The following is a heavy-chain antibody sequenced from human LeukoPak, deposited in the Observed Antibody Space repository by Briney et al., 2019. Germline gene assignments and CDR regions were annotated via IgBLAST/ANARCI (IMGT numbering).Heavy chain of an antibody. Sequence: SGTLSLTCTVSGGSISSSSYYWGWIRQPPGKGLEWIGSIYYRGSTYYNPSLKSRVTISVDTSKNQFSLKLSSVTAADTAVYYCARLGTTVTTDYWGQGTLVTVSS. V-gene: IGHV4-39*01. CDR2: IYYRGST. D-gene: IGHD4-17*01. CDR1: GGSISSSSYY. J-gene: IGHJ4*02. CDR3: ARLGTTVTTDY.